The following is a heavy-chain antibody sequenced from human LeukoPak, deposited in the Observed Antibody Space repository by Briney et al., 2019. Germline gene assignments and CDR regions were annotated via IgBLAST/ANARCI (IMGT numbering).Heavy chain of an antibody. CDR2: IIPIFGTA. V-gene: IGHV1-69*13. D-gene: IGHD2-2*01. Sequence: ASVKVSCKASGGTFISYAISWVRQAPGQGLEWMGGIIPIFGTANYAQKFQGRVTITADESTSTAYMELSSLRSEDTAVYYCARDRCSSTSCYLLSPYYYYYGMDVWGQGTTVTVSS. CDR3: ARDRCSSTSCYLLSPYYYYYGMDV. CDR1: GGTFISYA. J-gene: IGHJ6*02.